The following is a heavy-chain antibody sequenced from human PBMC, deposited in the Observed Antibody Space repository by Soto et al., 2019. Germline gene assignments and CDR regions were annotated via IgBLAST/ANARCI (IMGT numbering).Heavy chain of an antibody. V-gene: IGHV2-5*02. J-gene: IGHJ4*02. CDR2: IYWDDDK. Sequence: SGPTLVKPTQTLTLTCTFSGFSIRTTGVGVGWVRQPPGKALEWLALIYWDDDKRYSPSLKSRLTITKDTSKNQVVLTMTNVDPVDTATYYCAHTGQGLVLGYFDYWGQGTLVTVSS. CDR3: AHTGQGLVLGYFDY. D-gene: IGHD6-19*01. CDR1: GFSIRTTGVG.